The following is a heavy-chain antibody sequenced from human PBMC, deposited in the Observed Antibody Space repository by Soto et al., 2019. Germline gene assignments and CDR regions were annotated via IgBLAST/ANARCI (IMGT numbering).Heavy chain of an antibody. J-gene: IGHJ4*02. CDR1: GFTFSTYT. Sequence: GSLRLSCASSGFTFSTYTMNWVRQAPGKGLEWVSSINGRGNYIYYAESVKGRFTISRDNAKNSLYLQMDRPRAEDTALYYCVREDGKVGTNSAFDYWGLGALVTVSS. V-gene: IGHV3-21*01. CDR2: INGRGNYI. D-gene: IGHD1-26*01. CDR3: VREDGKVGTNSAFDY.